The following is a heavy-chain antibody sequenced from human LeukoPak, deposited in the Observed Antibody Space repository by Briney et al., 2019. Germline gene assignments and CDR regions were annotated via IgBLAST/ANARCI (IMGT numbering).Heavy chain of an antibody. D-gene: IGHD3-9*01. CDR2: ISGSGGST. J-gene: IGHJ4*02. Sequence: GGSLRLSCAASGFTFSSYAMSSVRQAPGKGLEWVSAISGSGGSTYYADSVKGRFTISRDNSKNTLYLQMNSLRAEDTAVYYCTLRYFDRLLSDFDYWGQGTLVTVSS. CDR1: GFTFSSYA. V-gene: IGHV3-23*01. CDR3: TLRYFDRLLSDFDY.